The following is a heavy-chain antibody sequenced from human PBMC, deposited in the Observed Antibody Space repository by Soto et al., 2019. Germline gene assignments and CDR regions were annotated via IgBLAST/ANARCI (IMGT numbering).Heavy chain of an antibody. CDR1: GGSFSTYY. V-gene: IGHV4-34*01. CDR3: ARGGSNDWQVAFDI. CDR2: INQSGNN. Sequence: QLQQWGAGLLKPSETLSLTCVVSGGSFSTYYYNWIRQSPGKGLEWIGEINQSGNNNYSPSLKRRVTMSLDTSKNQFSLKLTSVTAADTAVYYCARGGSNDWQVAFDIWGQGTMVTVSS. J-gene: IGHJ3*02. D-gene: IGHD3-9*01.